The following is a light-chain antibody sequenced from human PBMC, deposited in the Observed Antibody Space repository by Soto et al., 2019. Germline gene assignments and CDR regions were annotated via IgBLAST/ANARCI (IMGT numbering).Light chain of an antibody. V-gene: IGKV3-11*01. Sequence: EILLTQSPRTVSVFPGETVTLSSTASQSVRNYLAWYQQKPGQAPRLLIYDASYRATGIPARFSGRGSGTDFTLTISSLEPEDFAVYYCQQRNDWPLTFGPGTRLEIK. CDR2: DAS. CDR1: QSVRNY. CDR3: QQRNDWPLT. J-gene: IGKJ5*01.